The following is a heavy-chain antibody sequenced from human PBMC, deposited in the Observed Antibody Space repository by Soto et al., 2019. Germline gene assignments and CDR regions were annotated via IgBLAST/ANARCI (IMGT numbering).Heavy chain of an antibody. Sequence: ILSLTCTVSGGSISSGGCYWSWIRQHPGKGLEWIGYIYYSGTTVYNPSLRSRVTISVDKSKNQFSLRLTSVTAADTATYYCAKHQDAYNFFDYWGQGTPVTVSS. CDR1: GGSISSGGCY. J-gene: IGHJ4*02. V-gene: IGHV4-31*09. D-gene: IGHD1-1*01. CDR3: AKHQDAYNFFDY. CDR2: IYYSGTT.